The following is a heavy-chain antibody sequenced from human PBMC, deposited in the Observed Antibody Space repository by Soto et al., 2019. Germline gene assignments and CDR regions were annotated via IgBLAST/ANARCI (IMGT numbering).Heavy chain of an antibody. CDR3: ARDLRGGVYFDY. CDR2: VNADNGVS. J-gene: IGHJ4*02. V-gene: IGHV1-3*01. Sequence: QVQLVQSGAEVREPGASVKVSCKTSGYTFTNYAMHWVRQAPGQRLEWMGWVNADNGVSKYSQKFQGRVTLTWDTSANTTYMELTSLTSEDTAVYYCARDLRGGVYFDYWGQGTLVTVSS. D-gene: IGHD2-8*01. CDR1: GYTFTNYA.